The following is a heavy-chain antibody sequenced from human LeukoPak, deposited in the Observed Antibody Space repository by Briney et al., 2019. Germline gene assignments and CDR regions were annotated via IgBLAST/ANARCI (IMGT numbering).Heavy chain of an antibody. J-gene: IGHJ6*03. D-gene: IGHD3-3*01. CDR1: GFTFSSYA. CDR3: ARKARITIFGVVMRRRYYYYMDV. V-gene: IGHV3-30*04. Sequence: GGSLRLSCAASGFTFSSYAMHWVRQASGKGLEWVAVISYDGSNKYYADSVKGRFTISRDNSKNTLYLQMNSLRAEDTAVYYCARKARITIFGVVMRRRYYYYMDVWGKGTTVTVSS. CDR2: ISYDGSNK.